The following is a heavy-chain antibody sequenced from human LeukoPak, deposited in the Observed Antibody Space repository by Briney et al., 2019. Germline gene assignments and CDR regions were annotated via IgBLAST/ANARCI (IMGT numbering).Heavy chain of an antibody. CDR3: ARGSGYENMDV. J-gene: IGHJ6*04. CDR1: GFTFSSYE. D-gene: IGHD5-12*01. CDR2: ISSSGSSI. V-gene: IGHV3-48*03. Sequence: GGSLRLSCAASGFTFSSYEMNWVRQAPGKGLEWVSYISSSGSSIYYADSVKGRFTISRDSAKNSLYLQMNSLRAEDTAVYYCARGSGYENMDVWGKGTTVTISS.